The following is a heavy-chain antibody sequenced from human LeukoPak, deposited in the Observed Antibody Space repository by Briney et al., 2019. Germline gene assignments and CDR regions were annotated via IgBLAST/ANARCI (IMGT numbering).Heavy chain of an antibody. Sequence: GGSLRLSCAASGFTFGNYGMHWVRQAPGKGLEWVAFIRYDDITKYYVDSVKGRFTISRDNSKNTLFLQMNSLRAEDTAVYYCVKDRIWGEDYFDYWGQGTLVTVSS. V-gene: IGHV3-30*02. CDR1: GFTFGNYG. J-gene: IGHJ4*02. CDR2: IRYDDITK. D-gene: IGHD3-16*01. CDR3: VKDRIWGEDYFDY.